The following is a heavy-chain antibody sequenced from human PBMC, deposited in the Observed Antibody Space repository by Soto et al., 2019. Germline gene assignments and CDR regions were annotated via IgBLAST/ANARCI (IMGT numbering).Heavy chain of an antibody. Sequence: EVQLVETGGGLIQPGGSLRLSCAASGFTVSSNYMSWFRQAPGKGLEWVSVIYSGGSTYYADSVKGRFTISRDNSKNTLYLQMNSLRAEDTAVYYCARLGWYSSSWYGDYWGQGTLVTVSS. CDR3: ARLGWYSSSWYGDY. V-gene: IGHV3-53*02. CDR2: IYSGGST. J-gene: IGHJ4*02. CDR1: GFTVSSNY. D-gene: IGHD6-13*01.